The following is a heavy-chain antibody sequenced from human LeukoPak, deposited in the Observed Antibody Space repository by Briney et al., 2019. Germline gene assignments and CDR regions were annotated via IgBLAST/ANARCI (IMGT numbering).Heavy chain of an antibody. CDR3: ASDSISMNAFDA. CDR1: GGSFTTHY. CDR2: ISYIGST. V-gene: IGHV4-59*11. Sequence: SETLSLTCTVSGGSFTTHYWSWIRQPPGKGLEWIGYISYIGSTNYNPSLKSRVTISIDTSKNEVSLMLTSMTAADTAVYYCASDSISMNAFDAWGQGTMVTVSS. D-gene: IGHD3-22*01. J-gene: IGHJ3*01.